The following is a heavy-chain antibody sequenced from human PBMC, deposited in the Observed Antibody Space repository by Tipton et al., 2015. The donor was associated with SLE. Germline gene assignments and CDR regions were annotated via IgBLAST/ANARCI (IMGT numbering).Heavy chain of an antibody. Sequence: TLSLTCTVSGGSISSGIYHWTWIRQPAGKGLEWIGHINPSGSNSYNPSLRSRVAMSVDTSKNHFSLRPSSVTAADTAVYYCARELYSGSYSVWGQGTLVTVSS. J-gene: IGHJ4*02. D-gene: IGHD1-26*01. V-gene: IGHV4-61*09. CDR2: INPSGSN. CDR3: ARELYSGSYSV. CDR1: GGSISSGIYH.